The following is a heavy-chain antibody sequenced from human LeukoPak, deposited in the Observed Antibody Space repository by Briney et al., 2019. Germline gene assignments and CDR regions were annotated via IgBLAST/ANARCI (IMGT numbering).Heavy chain of an antibody. CDR2: ISSSSNNI. CDR3: ARDGDGHFGY. J-gene: IGHJ4*02. V-gene: IGHV3-48*04. CDR1: GFTFSPYS. D-gene: IGHD4-17*01. Sequence: GGSLRLSCAASGFTFSPYSMNWIRQAPGKGLEWVSYISSSSNNIDYADSVKGRFTISRGDAKNSLYLQMNSLRAEDTAVYYCARDGDGHFGYWGQGTLVTVSS.